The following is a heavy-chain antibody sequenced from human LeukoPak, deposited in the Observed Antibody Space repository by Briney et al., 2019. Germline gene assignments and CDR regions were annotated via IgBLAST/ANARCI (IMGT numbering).Heavy chain of an antibody. D-gene: IGHD3-16*01. V-gene: IGHV3-74*01. J-gene: IGHJ4*02. CDR2: LNSTGSGT. CDR1: GFTFNYYW. CDR3: ARSDSGLYRY. Sequence: GGSLRLSCAASGFTFNYYWMHWVRQAPGKGLEWVSRLNSTGSGTSYADSVKGRFTISRDNAKNTMYLQMHNLRADDTAVYYCARSDSGLYRYWGQGTLVTVSS.